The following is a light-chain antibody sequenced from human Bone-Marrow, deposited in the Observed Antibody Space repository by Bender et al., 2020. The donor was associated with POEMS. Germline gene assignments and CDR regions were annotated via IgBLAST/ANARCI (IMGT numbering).Light chain of an antibody. J-gene: IGLJ3*02. CDR3: AAWDAGLSGGV. CDR1: NSNIGTNA. Sequence: QSVLTQPPSASGTPGQRVTISCSGSNSNIGTNAVNWYQQFPGTAPKLLIYSDNQRPSGVPDRFYAFTSGTSASVVISGLQSEDEADYYCAAWDAGLSGGVFGGGTKLTVL. V-gene: IGLV1-44*01. CDR2: SDN.